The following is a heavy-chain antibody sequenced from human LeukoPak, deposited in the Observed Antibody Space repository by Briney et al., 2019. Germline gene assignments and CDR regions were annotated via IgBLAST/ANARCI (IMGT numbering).Heavy chain of an antibody. J-gene: IGHJ5*02. CDR3: ANLRSKYYGSGSYLA. Sequence: GGSLRLTCAASGVTFSSYAMSWVRQAPGKGLEWVSAISGSGGTTYYADSVKGRFTISRDNSKNTLYLQMSSLRAEDTAVYYCANLRSKYYGSGSYLAWGQGYVVMVSS. V-gene: IGHV3-23*01. D-gene: IGHD3-10*01. CDR1: GVTFSSYA. CDR2: ISGSGGTT.